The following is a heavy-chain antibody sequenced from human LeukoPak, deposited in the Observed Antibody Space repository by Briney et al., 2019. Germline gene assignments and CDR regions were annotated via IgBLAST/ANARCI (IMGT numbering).Heavy chain of an antibody. CDR1: GGSFSGYY. V-gene: IGHV4-34*01. CDR3: ALHYYGSGTQGDY. J-gene: IGHJ4*02. D-gene: IGHD3-10*01. Sequence: SETLSLTCAVYGGSFSGYYWSWIRQPPGKGLEWIGEINHSGSTNYNPSLKSRVTISVDTSKNQFSLKLSSVTAADTAVYYCALHYYGSGTQGDYWGQGTLVTVSS. CDR2: INHSGST.